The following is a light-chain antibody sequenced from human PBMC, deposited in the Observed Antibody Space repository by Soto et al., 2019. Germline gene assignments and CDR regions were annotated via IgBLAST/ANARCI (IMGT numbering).Light chain of an antibody. CDR2: GNS. CDR3: QSYDSSLSGLV. J-gene: IGLJ1*01. CDR1: SSNIGAGYD. V-gene: IGLV1-40*01. Sequence: QLVLTQPPSVSGAPGQRVTISCTGSSSNIGAGYDVHWYQQLPGTAPKLLIYGNSNRPSGVPDRCSGSKSGTSASLAITGLQAEDEADYYCQSYDSSLSGLVFGTGTKVTVL.